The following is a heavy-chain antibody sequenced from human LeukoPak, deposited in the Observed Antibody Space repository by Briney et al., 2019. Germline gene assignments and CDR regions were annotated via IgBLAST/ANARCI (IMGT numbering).Heavy chain of an antibody. CDR3: AREIGDFDY. CDR2: ISYDGSNK. J-gene: IGHJ4*02. Sequence: GGSLRLSCAASGFTFSSYAMHWVRQAPGKGLEWVAVISYDGSNKYYADSVKGRFTISRDNSKNTLYLQMNSLRVEDTAVYYCAREIGDFDYWGQGTLVTVSS. CDR1: GFTFSSYA. D-gene: IGHD2-21*01. V-gene: IGHV3-30-3*01.